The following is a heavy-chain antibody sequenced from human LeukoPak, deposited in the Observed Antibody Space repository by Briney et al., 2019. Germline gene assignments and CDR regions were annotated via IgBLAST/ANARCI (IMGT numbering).Heavy chain of an antibody. CDR2: INTDGSST. CDR1: GFTFSSDW. D-gene: IGHD6-13*01. CDR3: ARDKGIAAAPTGEAFDI. J-gene: IGHJ3*02. V-gene: IGHV3-74*01. Sequence: PGGSLRLSCAAPGFTFSSDWMHWVRQAPGKGLVWVSRINTDGSSTNYADSVKGRFTVSRDNAKNTLYLQMSSLRAEDTAVYYCARDKGIAAAPTGEAFDIWGQGTMVTVSS.